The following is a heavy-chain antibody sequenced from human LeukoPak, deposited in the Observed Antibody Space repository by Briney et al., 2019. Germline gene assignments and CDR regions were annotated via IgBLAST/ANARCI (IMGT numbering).Heavy chain of an antibody. CDR1: GFTFSSYA. V-gene: IGHV3-30-3*01. CDR3: ARVAESPEKESGSYYVATYFDY. J-gene: IGHJ4*02. CDR2: ISYDGSNK. Sequence: GGSLRLSCAASGFTFSSYAMHWVRQAPGKGLEWVAVISYDGSNKYYADSVKGRFTTSRDNSKNTLYLQMNSLRAEDTAVYYCARVAESPEKESGSYYVATYFDYWGQGTLVTVSS. D-gene: IGHD1-26*01.